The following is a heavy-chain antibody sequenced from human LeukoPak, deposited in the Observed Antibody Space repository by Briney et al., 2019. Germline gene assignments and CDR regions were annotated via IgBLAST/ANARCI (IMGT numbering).Heavy chain of an antibody. J-gene: IGHJ3*01. Sequence: RGESLKISCKVSGYSFTSYCIGWVRQMPGKGLEWMGIIYPGDSGPTYSPSFQGQVTISVDKSINTAYLQWSSLQASDTAMYYCGMSGDRVPLQDDVFDVWSQGTMVTVST. CDR1: GYSFTSYC. CDR3: GMSGDRVPLQDDVFDV. CDR2: IYPGDSGP. D-gene: IGHD1-26*01. V-gene: IGHV5-51*01.